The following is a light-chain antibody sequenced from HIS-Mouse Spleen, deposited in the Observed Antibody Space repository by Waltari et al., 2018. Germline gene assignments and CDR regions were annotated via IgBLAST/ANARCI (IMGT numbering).Light chain of an antibody. V-gene: IGLV2-11*01. Sequence: QSALTQPRSVSGSPGQSVTISCTGTSSDVGGYNSVPWYQPPPGKAPTLMLYDVSKRPSGVPDRFSGSKSGNTASLTISGLQAEDEADYYCCSYAGSYPVVFGGGTKLTVL. CDR2: DVS. CDR3: CSYAGSYPVV. J-gene: IGLJ2*01. CDR1: SSDVGGYNS.